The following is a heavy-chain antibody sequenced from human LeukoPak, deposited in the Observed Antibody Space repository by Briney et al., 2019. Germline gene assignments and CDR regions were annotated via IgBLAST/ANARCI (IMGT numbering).Heavy chain of an antibody. CDR2: ISGSGGST. Sequence: GGSLRLSCAASGFTFSSYAMSWVRQAPGKGLEWVSAISGSGGSTYYADSVKGRFTISRDNSKNTLYLQMNSLRAEDTAGYYCAKDSSEGRGEYYSYMDVWGKGTTAPVSS. CDR3: AKDSSEGRGEYYSYMDV. D-gene: IGHD6-6*01. J-gene: IGHJ6*03. CDR1: GFTFSSYA. V-gene: IGHV3-23*01.